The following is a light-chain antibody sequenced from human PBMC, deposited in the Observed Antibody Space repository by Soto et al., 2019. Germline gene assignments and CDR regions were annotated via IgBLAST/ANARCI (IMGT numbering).Light chain of an antibody. CDR1: QSVDIN. V-gene: IGKV3-20*01. Sequence: EIVLSQSPATLSVSPGERVTLSCRASQSVDINLAWYQQKPGQAPRVLIYGASSRATGIPDRFSGSGSGTDFTLTISRLEPEDFAVYYCQQYGSSGTFGQGTKVDI. CDR2: GAS. J-gene: IGKJ1*01. CDR3: QQYGSSGT.